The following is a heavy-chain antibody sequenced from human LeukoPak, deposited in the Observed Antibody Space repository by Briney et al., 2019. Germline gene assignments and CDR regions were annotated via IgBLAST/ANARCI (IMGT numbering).Heavy chain of an antibody. J-gene: IGHJ6*02. CDR2: IIPIFGTA. Sequence: SVKVSCKASGGTFSSYAISWVRQAPGQGLEWMGGIIPIFGTANYAQKFQGRVTITADESTSAAYMELSSLRSEDTAVYYCARGSIAEAANYGMDVWGQGTTVTVSS. CDR1: GGTFSSYA. CDR3: ARGSIAEAANYGMDV. D-gene: IGHD6-19*01. V-gene: IGHV1-69*13.